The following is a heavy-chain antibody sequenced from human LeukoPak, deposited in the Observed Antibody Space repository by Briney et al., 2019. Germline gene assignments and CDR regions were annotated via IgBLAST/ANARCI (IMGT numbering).Heavy chain of an antibody. Sequence: GASVKVSCKASGYTFTSYGISWVRQAPGQGLEWMGWINPNSGGTNYAQKFQGRVTMTRDTSISTAYMELSRLRSDDTAVYYCARDRGYSGYDYAGWFDPWGQGTLVTVSS. CDR2: INPNSGGT. D-gene: IGHD5-12*01. J-gene: IGHJ5*02. CDR3: ARDRGYSGYDYAGWFDP. CDR1: GYTFTSYG. V-gene: IGHV1-2*02.